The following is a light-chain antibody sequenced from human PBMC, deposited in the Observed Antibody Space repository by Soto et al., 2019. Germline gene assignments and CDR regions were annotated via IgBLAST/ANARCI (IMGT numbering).Light chain of an antibody. CDR2: EVT. V-gene: IGLV2-8*01. CDR1: SSDVGAYDA. J-gene: IGLJ1*01. CDR3: QSYDSSLSASYV. Sequence: QSVLAQPPSASGSPGQSVTISCTGTSSDVGAYDAVSWYQQHLGKAPKLIIYEVTKRPSGVPDRFSGSKSGNTASLTVSGLQPEDEADYYCQSYDSSLSASYVFGTGTKVTVL.